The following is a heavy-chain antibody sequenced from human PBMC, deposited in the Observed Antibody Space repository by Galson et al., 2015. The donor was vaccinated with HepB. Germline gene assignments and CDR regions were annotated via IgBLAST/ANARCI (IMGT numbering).Heavy chain of an antibody. D-gene: IGHD4-11*01. CDR2: IIPIFDTT. CDR1: GATFSSYA. V-gene: IGHV1-69*13. Sequence: SVKVSCKASGATFSSYAISWVRQAPGQGLEWMGGIIPIFDTTYYAQKFQGRITMTADESTSTAYMELSSLRSEDTAVYYCARNYSNLPDHWGQGTLVTVSS. CDR3: ARNYSNLPDH. J-gene: IGHJ4*02.